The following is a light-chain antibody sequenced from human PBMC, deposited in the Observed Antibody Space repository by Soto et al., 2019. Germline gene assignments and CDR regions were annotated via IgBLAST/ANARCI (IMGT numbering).Light chain of an antibody. CDR1: SSDVGSYNL. CDR2: EVS. Sequence: QSALTQPASVSGSPGQSITISCTGTSSDVGSYNLVSWYQQHPGKAPKLMIYEVSKRPSGVSNRFSGSKSGNTASLTISGLQAEDEADYYCCSYAGNRYVVFGGGTKLTVL. V-gene: IGLV2-23*02. CDR3: CSYAGNRYVV. J-gene: IGLJ2*01.